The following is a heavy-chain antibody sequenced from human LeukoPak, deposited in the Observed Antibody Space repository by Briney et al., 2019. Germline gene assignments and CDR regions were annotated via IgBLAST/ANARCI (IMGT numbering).Heavy chain of an antibody. V-gene: IGHV4-34*01. Sequence: SETLSLTCAVYGGSFSGYYWSWIRQPPGKGLEWIGEINHSGSTNYNPSLKSRVTISVDTSKNQFSLKLSSVTAADTAVYYCARHKEGRVEMATITHNWFDPWGQGTLVTVSS. CDR3: ARHKEGRVEMATITHNWFDP. CDR1: GGSFSGYY. CDR2: INHSGST. D-gene: IGHD5-24*01. J-gene: IGHJ5*02.